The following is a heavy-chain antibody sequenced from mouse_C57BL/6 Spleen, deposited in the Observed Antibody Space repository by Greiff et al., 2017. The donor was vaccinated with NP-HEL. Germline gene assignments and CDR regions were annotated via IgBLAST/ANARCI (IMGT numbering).Heavy chain of an antibody. V-gene: IGHV14-3*01. CDR2: IDPANGNP. CDR1: GFNIKNTY. D-gene: IGHD1-1*02. CDR3: ARGGGWVDD. J-gene: IGHJ2*01. Sequence: VQLQQSVAELVRPGASVKLSCTASGFNIKNTYMPWVKQRPEQGLEWIGRIDPANGNPKYAPKLQGKATLTADTSSNTAYLQLSSLTSEDTAIYYCARGGGWVDDWGQGTTLTVST.